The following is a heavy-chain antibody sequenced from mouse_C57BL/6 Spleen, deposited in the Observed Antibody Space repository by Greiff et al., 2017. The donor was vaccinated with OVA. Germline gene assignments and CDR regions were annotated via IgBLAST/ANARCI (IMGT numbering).Heavy chain of an antibody. CDR1: GYSFTGYY. CDR2: INPSTGGT. CDR3: ARRYDYDGDYFEY. D-gene: IGHD2-4*01. J-gene: IGHJ2*01. Sequence: VQLQQSGPELVKPGDSVKISCKASGYSFTGYYMNWVKQSPEKSLEWIGEINPSTGGTTYNQKFKAKATLTVDKSSSTAYMQLKSLTSEDSAVYYCARRYDYDGDYFEYWGQGTTLTVSS. V-gene: IGHV1-42*01.